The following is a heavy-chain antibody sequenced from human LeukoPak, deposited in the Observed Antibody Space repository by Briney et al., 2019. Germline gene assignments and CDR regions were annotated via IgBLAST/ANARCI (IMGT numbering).Heavy chain of an antibody. D-gene: IGHD1-26*01. CDR1: GASISSHY. V-gene: IGHV4-59*11. CDR3: AKIEVGRFDP. Sequence: SETLSLTCTVTGASISSHYWCWIRQTPGPGREWIGDIYDRGSTTYNPSLKGRVSISVDTSRNQFSLNLRSVTAADTAVYYCAKIEVGRFDPWGQGTLVTVSS. CDR2: IYDRGST. J-gene: IGHJ5*02.